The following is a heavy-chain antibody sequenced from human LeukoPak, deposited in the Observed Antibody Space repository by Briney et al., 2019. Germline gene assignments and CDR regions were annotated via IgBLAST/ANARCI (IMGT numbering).Heavy chain of an antibody. CDR3: AKGVPAAHYYDFWSGYYQLAYYYYGMDV. J-gene: IGHJ6*02. CDR1: GFTFSSYG. V-gene: IGHV3-33*06. CDR2: IWYDGSNK. Sequence: SGGSLRLSCAASGFTFSSYGMHWVRQAPGKGLEWVAVIWYDGSNKYYADSVKGRFTISRDNSKNTLYLQMNSLRAEDTAVYYCAKGVPAAHYYDFWSGYYQLAYYYYGMDVWGQGTTVTVSS. D-gene: IGHD3-3*01.